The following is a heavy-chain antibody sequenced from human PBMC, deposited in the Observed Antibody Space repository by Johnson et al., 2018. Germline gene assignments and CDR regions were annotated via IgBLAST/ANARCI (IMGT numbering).Heavy chain of an antibody. D-gene: IGHD6-13*01. Sequence: VQLQESGGGLVQAGGSLTLSCAASGFTFRNYWMHWARQAPGKGLVWVSRINNDGSGTDYADSVKGRFTISRDNAKNTLYLQMNSLRGEDTAVYYCAKDAYSSSYGMDVWGQGTTVTVSS. CDR3: AKDAYSSSYGMDV. J-gene: IGHJ6*01. CDR1: GFTFRNYW. CDR2: INNDGSGT. V-gene: IGHV3-74*01.